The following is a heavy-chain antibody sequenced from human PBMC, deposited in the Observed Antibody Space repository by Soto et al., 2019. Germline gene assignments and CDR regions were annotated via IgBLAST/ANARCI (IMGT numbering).Heavy chain of an antibody. Sequence: EVQLLESGGGLVKPGGSLRLSCAASGFTFSCYSMNWVRQAPGTGLEWVSSISSSSSYIYYADSLKGRFTISRDNAKHSLYLPMDRLRVEDPALYDGSRERGGDLNAFDIWGQGTMVTVSS. CDR1: GFTFSCYS. D-gene: IGHD3-10*01. V-gene: IGHV3-21*01. CDR2: ISSSSSYI. CDR3: SRERGGDLNAFDI. J-gene: IGHJ3*02.